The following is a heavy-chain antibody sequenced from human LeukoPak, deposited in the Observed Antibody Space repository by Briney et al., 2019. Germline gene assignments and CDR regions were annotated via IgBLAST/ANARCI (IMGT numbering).Heavy chain of an antibody. CDR3: ARIAAAGTYREFRARGAWDY. CDR2: ISYDGSNK. J-gene: IGHJ4*02. D-gene: IGHD6-13*01. Sequence: QTGGSLRLSCAASGFTFSSYGMHWVRQAPGKGLEWVAVISYDGSNKYYADSVKGRFTISRDNAKNSLYLQMNSLRAEDTAVYYCARIAAAGTYREFRARGAWDYWGQGTLVTVSS. V-gene: IGHV3-30*03. CDR1: GFTFSSYG.